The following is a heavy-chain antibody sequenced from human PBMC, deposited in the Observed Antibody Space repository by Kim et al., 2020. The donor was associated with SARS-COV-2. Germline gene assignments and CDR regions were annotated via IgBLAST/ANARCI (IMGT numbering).Heavy chain of an antibody. J-gene: IGHJ6*02. D-gene: IGHD6-25*01. CDR2: ISGSGGST. V-gene: IGHV3-23*01. Sequence: GGSLRLSCEASGFTFSSYAMSWVRQAPGKGLEWVAAISGSGGSTYYADSVKGRFTISRDNSKNTLYLQMNSLRAEDTAVYYCAKGAQRYYDYYGMDVWGQGTTDTVSS. CDR3: AKGAQRYYDYYGMDV. CDR1: GFTFSSYA.